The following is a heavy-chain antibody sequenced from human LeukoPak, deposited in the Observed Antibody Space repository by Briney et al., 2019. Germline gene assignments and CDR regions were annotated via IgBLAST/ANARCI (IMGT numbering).Heavy chain of an antibody. D-gene: IGHD6-19*01. CDR1: GFTFSSYA. CDR2: ISYDGSNK. V-gene: IGHV3-30-3*01. CDR3: ARDHSHFPWLACYFDY. J-gene: IGHJ4*02. Sequence: PGRSLRLSCAASGFTFSSYAMHWVRQAPGKGLEWVAVISYDGSNKYYADSVKGRFTISRDNSKNTLYLQMNSLRAEDTAVYYCARDHSHFPWLACYFDYWGQGTLVTVSS.